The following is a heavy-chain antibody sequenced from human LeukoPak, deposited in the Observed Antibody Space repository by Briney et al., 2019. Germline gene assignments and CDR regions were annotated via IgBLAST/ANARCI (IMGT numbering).Heavy chain of an antibody. Sequence: ASVKVSCKASGYTFTSYYKHWVRQAPGQGLEWMGIINPSGGSTSYAQKFQGRVTMTRDMSTSTVYMELSSLRSEDTAVYYCARGVYSSSSVSGWFDPWGQGTLVTVSS. V-gene: IGHV1-46*01. J-gene: IGHJ5*02. D-gene: IGHD6-6*01. CDR1: GYTFTSYY. CDR2: INPSGGST. CDR3: ARGVYSSSSVSGWFDP.